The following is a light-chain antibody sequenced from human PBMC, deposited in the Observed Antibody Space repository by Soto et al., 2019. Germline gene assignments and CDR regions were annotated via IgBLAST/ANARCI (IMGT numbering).Light chain of an antibody. CDR3: QQLNSYPFT. CDR1: QGISSA. V-gene: IGKV1-13*02. CDR2: DAS. J-gene: IGKJ5*01. Sequence: AIHLTQSPSSLSASVGDRVTITCRASQGISSALAWYQHKPGRPPRVLIYDASSLQSGVPSRFSGSESGTDCTLTISSPQPEDSATYYCQQLNSYPFTFGQGTRLEIK.